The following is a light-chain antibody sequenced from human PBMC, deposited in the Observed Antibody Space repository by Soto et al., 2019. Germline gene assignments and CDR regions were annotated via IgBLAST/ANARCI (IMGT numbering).Light chain of an antibody. V-gene: IGLV1-44*01. J-gene: IGLJ2*01. CDR2: RDN. Sequence: QSVLTQPPSASGTPGQRVAISCSGGSSDIGSNPVNWYLHLPGAAPKLLIYRDNQRPSGVPDRFSGSKSGTSASLTISGLQSADEAAYFCSAWDDNIYGPVFGGGTKVTVL. CDR3: SAWDDNIYGPV. CDR1: SSDIGSNP.